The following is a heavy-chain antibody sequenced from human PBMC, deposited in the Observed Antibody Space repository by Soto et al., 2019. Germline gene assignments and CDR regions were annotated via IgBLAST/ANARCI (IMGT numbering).Heavy chain of an antibody. CDR1: GDSVSSNSAA. V-gene: IGHV6-1*01. CDR2: TYYRSKWYN. CDR3: ARENGWYVFDY. Sequence: PSQTLSLTCAISGDSVSSNSAALNLIMQSPSRGLEWLGRTYYRSKWYNDYAVSVKSRITINADTSKNQFSLQLNSVTPEDTAAYYCARENGWYVFDYWGQGTLVTVSS. J-gene: IGHJ4*02. D-gene: IGHD6-19*01.